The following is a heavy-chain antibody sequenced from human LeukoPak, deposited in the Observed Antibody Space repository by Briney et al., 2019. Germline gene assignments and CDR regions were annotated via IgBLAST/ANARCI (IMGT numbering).Heavy chain of an antibody. CDR1: GFTFSSYG. CDR2: IRYDGSNK. CDR3: ARGTSGWYYFDY. D-gene: IGHD6-19*01. V-gene: IGHV3-30*02. J-gene: IGHJ4*02. Sequence: GGSLRLSCAASGFTFSSYGMHWVRQAPGKGLEWVAFIRYDGSNKYYADSVKGRFTISRDNSKNTLYLQMNSLRAEDTAVYYCARGTSGWYYFDYWGQGTLVTVSS.